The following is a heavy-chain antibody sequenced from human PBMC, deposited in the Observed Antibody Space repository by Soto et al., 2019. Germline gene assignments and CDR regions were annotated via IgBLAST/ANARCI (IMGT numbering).Heavy chain of an antibody. V-gene: IGHV1-46*01. CDR1: GFSFTDYY. J-gene: IGHJ4*02. D-gene: IGHD1-26*01. CDR3: ARVQTYSAAWYHFDY. Sequence: ASVKVSCKASGFSFTDYYIHWVRQAPGQGLKWMGIINPSGGNTKYARKFQGRVTMTRDTSTSTVYMELSSLRSEDTAVYYCARVQTYSAAWYHFDYWGQGTLVTVSS. CDR2: INPSGGNT.